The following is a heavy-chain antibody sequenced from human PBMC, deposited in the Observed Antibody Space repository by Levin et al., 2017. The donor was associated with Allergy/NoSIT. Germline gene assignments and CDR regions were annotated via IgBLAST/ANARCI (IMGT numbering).Heavy chain of an antibody. CDR1: GASISSYH. Sequence: PSETLSLTCIVSGASISSYHWSWIRQPPGKGLEWIGYIYYSGSTNYNPSLKSRVTMSVDTSRNQFSLTLNSVTAADTAVYYCARDRVVASSGTYYSYAMAVWGQGTTVTVSS. V-gene: IGHV4-59*01. J-gene: IGHJ6*02. CDR3: ARDRVVASSGTYYSYAMAV. CDR2: IYYSGST. D-gene: IGHD2-15*01.